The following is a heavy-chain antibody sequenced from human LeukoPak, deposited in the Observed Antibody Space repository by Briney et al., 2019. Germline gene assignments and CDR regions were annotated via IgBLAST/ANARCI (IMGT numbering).Heavy chain of an antibody. CDR1: GGTFSSYA. Sequence: SVKVSCKASGGTFSSYAISWVRQAPGQGLEWMGGIIPIFGTANYAQKFQGRVTITADESTNTAYMELSSLRSEDTAVYYCARVLVVVVAATPKYYYMDVWGKGTTVTISS. J-gene: IGHJ6*03. CDR3: ARVLVVVVAATPKYYYMDV. V-gene: IGHV1-69*13. CDR2: IIPIFGTA. D-gene: IGHD2-15*01.